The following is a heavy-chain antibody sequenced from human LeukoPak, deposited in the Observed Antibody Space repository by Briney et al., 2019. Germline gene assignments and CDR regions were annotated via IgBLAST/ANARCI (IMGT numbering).Heavy chain of an antibody. V-gene: IGHV1-2*06. CDR3: ARVGLTSNHGDY. J-gene: IGHJ4*02. Sequence: ASVKVSCKASGGTFSSYAISWVRQAPGQGLEWMGRINPNSGGTNYAQKFQGRVTMTRDTSISTAYMELSRLRSDDTAVYYCARVGLTSNHGDYWGQGTLVTVSS. D-gene: IGHD3-9*01. CDR2: INPNSGGT. CDR1: GGTFSSYA.